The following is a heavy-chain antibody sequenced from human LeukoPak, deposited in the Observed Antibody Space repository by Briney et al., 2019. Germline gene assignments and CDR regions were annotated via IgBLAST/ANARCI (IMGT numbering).Heavy chain of an antibody. V-gene: IGHV2-5*02. D-gene: IGHD3-10*01. CDR2: IYWDDDK. J-gene: IGHJ5*02. Sequence: SGPTLVYPTQALTLTCTFSGFSLNTRGVGVAWIRQPPGKALEWLALIYWDDDKRYTPSLNSRLTITKDTSNNRVVLTMTNMDPVDTATYYCAHVDIYYASGSLNRFDPWGQGTLVTVSS. CDR3: AHVDIYYASGSLNRFDP. CDR1: GFSLNTRGVG.